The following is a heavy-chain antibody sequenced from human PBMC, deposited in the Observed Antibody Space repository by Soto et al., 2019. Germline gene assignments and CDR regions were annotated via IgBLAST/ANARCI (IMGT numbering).Heavy chain of an antibody. J-gene: IGHJ6*02. D-gene: IGHD3-10*01. Sequence: QVQLQQSGPGLVKPSETLSLTCTVSSGPSRSNNWGWIRQSPGRGLEWIGYVYDTGSTSYNPSLESRVTISADTSTNHISLTLSSVTAADTAVYYCVRQGIGALHGLVDVWGQGTTVSVSS. CDR1: SGPSRSNN. CDR2: VYDTGST. V-gene: IGHV4-59*08. CDR3: VRQGIGALHGLVDV.